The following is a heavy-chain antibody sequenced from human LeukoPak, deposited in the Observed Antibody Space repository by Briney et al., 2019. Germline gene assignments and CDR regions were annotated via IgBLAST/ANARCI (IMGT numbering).Heavy chain of an antibody. CDR2: ISYDGNNK. D-gene: IGHD5-18*01. CDR3: ARDPKGGFSYGWGAFDI. CDR1: GFTFSSYA. J-gene: IGHJ3*02. Sequence: GGSLRLSCAASGFTFSSYAMHWVRQAPGKGLEWVAVISYDGNNKYYADSVKGRFIISRDNSKNTLYLQMNSLRPEDTTVYYCARDPKGGFSYGWGAFDIWGQGTMVTVSS. V-gene: IGHV3-30-3*01.